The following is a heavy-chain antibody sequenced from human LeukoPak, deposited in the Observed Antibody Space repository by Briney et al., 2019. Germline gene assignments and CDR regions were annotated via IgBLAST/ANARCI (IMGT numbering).Heavy chain of an antibody. CDR2: IKQDGSEK. J-gene: IGHJ4*02. CDR3: ARDHGSGVVITLYYFDY. Sequence: GGSLRLSCAASGFTFSSYWMSWVRQAPGKGLEWVANIKQDGSEKYYVDSVKGRFTISRDNAKNSLYLQMNSLRAEDTAVYYCARDHGSGVVITLYYFDYWGQGTLVTVSS. CDR1: GFTFSSYW. V-gene: IGHV3-7*01. D-gene: IGHD3-3*01.